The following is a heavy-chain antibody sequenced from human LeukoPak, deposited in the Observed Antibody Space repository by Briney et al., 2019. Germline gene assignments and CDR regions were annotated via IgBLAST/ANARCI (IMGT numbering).Heavy chain of an antibody. D-gene: IGHD2-15*01. CDR3: ARAYCGGGFCYSGFDF. CDR2: ISSSTSTI. Sequence: PGGSLRLSCAASGFTFSTYGMNWVRQAPGKGLEWVSYISSSTSTIYYADSVKGRFTISRDNAKNSLYLPMNSLRDEDTAVYYCARAYCGGGFCYSGFDFWGQGTLVTVSS. J-gene: IGHJ4*02. V-gene: IGHV3-48*02. CDR1: GFTFSTYG.